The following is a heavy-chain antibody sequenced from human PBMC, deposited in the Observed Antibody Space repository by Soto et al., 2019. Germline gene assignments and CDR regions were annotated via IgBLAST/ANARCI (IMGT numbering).Heavy chain of an antibody. J-gene: IGHJ5*02. CDR1: GYRFCNYA. CDR2: ISPKNGNT. Sequence: LLLPFGAELKEPGAPVKIPCKASGYRFCNYAIWWLRPAPGQGPEWMGRISPKNGNTNYAQNFQDRVTMTADTSSSTAYMELRGLRSDDTAKYYCATSYDSGFDPWGQGTLVTVSS. D-gene: IGHD3-3*01. V-gene: IGHV1-18*04. CDR3: ATSYDSGFDP.